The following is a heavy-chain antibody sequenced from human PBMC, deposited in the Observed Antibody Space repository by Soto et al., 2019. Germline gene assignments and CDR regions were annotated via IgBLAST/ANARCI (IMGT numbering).Heavy chain of an antibody. V-gene: IGHV3-23*01. J-gene: IGHJ4*02. CDR3: AISAGSNAYYPNDY. D-gene: IGHD3-16*01. CDR1: GFSFSSYA. Sequence: EGQLLESGGGLVQPGGSLRLSCAASGFSFSSYAMTWVRQAPGKGLEWVSSISGSGISTYYADSVKGRFTISRDNSKNTLYLQMNSLRAEDAAVYYCAISAGSNAYYPNDYWGQGTRVTVSS. CDR2: ISGSGIST.